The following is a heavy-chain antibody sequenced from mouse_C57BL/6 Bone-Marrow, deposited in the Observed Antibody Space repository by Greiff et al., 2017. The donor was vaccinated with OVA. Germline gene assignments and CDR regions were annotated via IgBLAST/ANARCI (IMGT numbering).Heavy chain of an antibody. V-gene: IGHV1-5*01. CDR3: TRGGYGNPYYFDY. J-gene: IGHJ2*01. D-gene: IGHD2-10*02. Sequence: EVQLQQSGTVLARPGASVKMSCKTSGYTFTSYWMHWVKQRPGQGLEWIGAIYPGNSDTSYNQKFKGKAKLTAVTSASTAYMELSSLTNEDSAVYYCTRGGYGNPYYFDYWGQGTTLTVSS. CDR2: IYPGNSDT. CDR1: GYTFTSYW.